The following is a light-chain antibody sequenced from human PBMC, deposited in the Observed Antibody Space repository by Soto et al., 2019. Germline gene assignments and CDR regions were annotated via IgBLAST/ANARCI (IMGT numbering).Light chain of an antibody. Sequence: QSALTQPASVSGSPGQSITISCTGTSSDVGGYDYVSWYQQHPGKAPKLMIYDVTNRPSGVSTRFSASKSGNTASLTISGLQAEDEADYCCCSFSSITTRIFGGGTKLTVL. CDR1: SSDVGGYDY. CDR2: DVT. V-gene: IGLV2-14*03. CDR3: CSFSSITTRI. J-gene: IGLJ2*01.